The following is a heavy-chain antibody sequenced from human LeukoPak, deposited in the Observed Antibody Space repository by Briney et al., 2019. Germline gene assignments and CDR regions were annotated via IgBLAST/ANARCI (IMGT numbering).Heavy chain of an antibody. V-gene: IGHV3-23*01. D-gene: IGHD3-10*01. Sequence: GGSLRLSCAASGFTISGIYMTWVRQAPGKGLEWVSAISGRGTTYYADSVKGRFTISRDNSKNTLYLQMNSLRAEDTAVYYCAKDPMVRGSTYDYWGQGTLVTVSS. CDR1: GFTISGIY. CDR3: AKDPMVRGSTYDY. J-gene: IGHJ4*02. CDR2: ISGRGTT.